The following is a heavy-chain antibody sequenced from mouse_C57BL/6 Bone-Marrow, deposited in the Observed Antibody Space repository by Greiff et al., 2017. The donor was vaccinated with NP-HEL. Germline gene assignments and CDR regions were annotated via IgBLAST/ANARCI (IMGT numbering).Heavy chain of an antibody. CDR2: IRNKATGYTP. J-gene: IGHJ1*03. CDR1: GFTFTDYY. V-gene: IGHV7-3*01. Sequence: EVQVVESGGGLVQPGGSLSLSCAASGFTFTDYYMSWVRQPPGTALEWLGFIRNKATGYTPAYSASVKGRFTISRDNSQSILYLQMNALRAEDSATYYCARDYGYFDVWGTGTTVTVSS. CDR3: ARDYGYFDV.